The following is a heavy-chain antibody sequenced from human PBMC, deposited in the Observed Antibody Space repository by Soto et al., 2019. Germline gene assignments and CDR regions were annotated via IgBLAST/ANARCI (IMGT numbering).Heavy chain of an antibody. Sequence: SETLSLTCTVSGGSISSSSYYWGWIRQPPGKGLEWIGSIYYSGSTYYNPSLKSRVTISVDTSKNQFSLKLSSVTAADTAVYYCASEYYYDSSGYYYEMDYWGQGTLVTVSS. CDR2: IYYSGST. CDR3: ASEYYYDSSGYYYEMDY. J-gene: IGHJ4*02. CDR1: GGSISSSSYY. D-gene: IGHD3-22*01. V-gene: IGHV4-39*01.